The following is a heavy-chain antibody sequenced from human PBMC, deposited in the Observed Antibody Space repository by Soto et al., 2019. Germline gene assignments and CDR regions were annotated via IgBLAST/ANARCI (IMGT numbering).Heavy chain of an antibody. CDR1: GFIFSNTW. D-gene: IGHD6-25*01. CDR3: TADIPNISANYGMEV. V-gene: IGHV3-15*07. J-gene: IGHJ6*02. CDR2: IKTKIEGGTT. Sequence: GGSLRLSCAASGFIFSNTWINWVLQAPGKGLEWVGRIKTKIEGGTTNYAAPVKGRFTVSGDDSKNTVYLHMNSLRTEDTAVYYCTADIPNISANYGMEVWGQGTTVTVSS.